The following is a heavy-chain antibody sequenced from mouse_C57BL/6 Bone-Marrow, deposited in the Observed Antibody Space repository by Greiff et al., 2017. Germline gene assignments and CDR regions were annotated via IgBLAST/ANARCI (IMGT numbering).Heavy chain of an antibody. D-gene: IGHD3-1*01. CDR3: ARQGGYRAIDY. Sequence: SGGGLVQPGGSLKLSCAASGFTFSDYYMYWVRQTPEKRLEWVAYISNGGGSTYYPDTVKGRLTISRDNAKNTLYLQMSRLKSEDTAMYYCARQGGYRAIDYWGQGTSVTVSS. CDR1: GFTFSDYY. CDR2: ISNGGGST. V-gene: IGHV5-12*01. J-gene: IGHJ4*01.